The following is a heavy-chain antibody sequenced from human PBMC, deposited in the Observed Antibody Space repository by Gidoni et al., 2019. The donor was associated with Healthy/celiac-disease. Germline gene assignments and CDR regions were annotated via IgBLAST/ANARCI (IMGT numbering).Heavy chain of an antibody. V-gene: IGHV4-34*01. J-gene: IGHJ4*02. CDR1: GGSFSGYY. D-gene: IGHD2-2*01. CDR3: ARGDLGYCSSTSCQRPYSSGWYYFDY. CDR2: TNHSGST. Sequence: QVQLQQWGAGLLTPSETLSLTCAVYGGSFSGYYWRWVRQPPGKGLEWIGITNHSGSTNYKPSLKSRVTISGDTSKNQFSLKLSSVTAADTAVYYCARGDLGYCSSTSCQRPYSSGWYYFDYWGQGTLVTVSS.